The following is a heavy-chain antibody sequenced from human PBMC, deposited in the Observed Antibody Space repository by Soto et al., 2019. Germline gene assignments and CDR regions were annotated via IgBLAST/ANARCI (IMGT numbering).Heavy chain of an antibody. CDR1: GFIFSRYE. D-gene: IGHD3-22*01. Sequence: GGSLRLSCAASGFIFSRYEMNWVRQAPGKGLEWVSYINTRGNIIHYADSVKGRFTTSRDNAENSLYLQMNSLRAEDTAVYYCARDIDYYDSSGYQDYWGQGSLVTVSS. V-gene: IGHV3-48*03. CDR2: INTRGNII. J-gene: IGHJ4*02. CDR3: ARDIDYYDSSGYQDY.